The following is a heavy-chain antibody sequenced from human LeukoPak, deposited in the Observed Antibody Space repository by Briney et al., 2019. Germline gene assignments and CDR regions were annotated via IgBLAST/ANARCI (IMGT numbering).Heavy chain of an antibody. CDR3: VVPAFY. CDR1: GFTFSTYG. CDR2: IRYDGSNK. J-gene: IGHJ4*02. D-gene: IGHD2-2*01. V-gene: IGHV3-30*02. Sequence: GGSLRLSCAASGFTFSTYGMHWVRQAPGKGLEWVAIIRYDGSNKYYADSVKGRITISRDNSKNTLYLQMNSLRAEDTAVYYAVVPAFYWGQGTLVTVSS.